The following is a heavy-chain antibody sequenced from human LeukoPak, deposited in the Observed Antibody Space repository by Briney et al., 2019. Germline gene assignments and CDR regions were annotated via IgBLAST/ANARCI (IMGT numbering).Heavy chain of an antibody. CDR3: ANSVGVVFLYY. Sequence: NSSQTLSLTCSVSGNFISTGSYYWSWIRQPAGKGLEWIGHIYTNGRTDYNPSLKSRVTIPVDKSKNQFALRLSSVTAADTAVYYCANSVGVVFLYYWGQGTLVTVSS. D-gene: IGHD2-21*01. J-gene: IGHJ4*02. CDR1: GNFISTGSYY. CDR2: IYTNGRT. V-gene: IGHV4-61*09.